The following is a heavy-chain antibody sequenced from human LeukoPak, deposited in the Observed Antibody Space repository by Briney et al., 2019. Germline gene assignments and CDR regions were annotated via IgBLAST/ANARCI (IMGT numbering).Heavy chain of an antibody. CDR1: GVSFNDYY. V-gene: IGHV4-34*01. Sequence: PSETLSLTCAVSGVSFNDYYWSWVRQTPEKGLEWIGEINHSGYTNDSPSLKSRVTISIDTSRRQFSLNMRSVTVADTGIYYCTRMTTGRDYWGQGTLVTVSS. J-gene: IGHJ4*02. CDR2: INHSGYT. CDR3: TRMTTGRDY. D-gene: IGHD4-17*01.